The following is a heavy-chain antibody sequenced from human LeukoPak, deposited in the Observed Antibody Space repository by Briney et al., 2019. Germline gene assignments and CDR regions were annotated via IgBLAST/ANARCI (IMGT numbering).Heavy chain of an antibody. D-gene: IGHD3-9*01. V-gene: IGHV1-2*06. J-gene: IGHJ5*02. CDR3: ARDALRYFDWLPFDP. Sequence: GASVKVSCKASGYTFTGYYTHWVRQAPGQGLEWMGRINPNSGGTNYAKKFQGRVTMTRDTSISTAYMELSRLRSDDTAVYYCARDALRYFDWLPFDPWGQGTLVTVSS. CDR1: GYTFTGYY. CDR2: INPNSGGT.